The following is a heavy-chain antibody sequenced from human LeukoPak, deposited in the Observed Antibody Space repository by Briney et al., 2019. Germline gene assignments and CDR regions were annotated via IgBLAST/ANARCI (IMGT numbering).Heavy chain of an antibody. CDR3: ARGGGGWLPFDY. D-gene: IGHD5-24*01. V-gene: IGHV4-34*01. Sequence: SETLSLTCAVYGGSFSGYYWSWIRQPPGKGLEWIGEVNHSGSTNYNPSLKSRVTISVDTSKNQFSLKLSSVTAADTAVYYCARGGGGWLPFDYWGQGTLVTVSS. J-gene: IGHJ4*02. CDR1: GGSFSGYY. CDR2: VNHSGST.